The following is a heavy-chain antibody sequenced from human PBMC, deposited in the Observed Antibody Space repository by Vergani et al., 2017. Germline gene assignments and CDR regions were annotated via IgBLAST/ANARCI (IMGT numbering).Heavy chain of an antibody. CDR3: AILRLRAFDI. Sequence: QVQLVESGGGVVQPGRSLRLSCAASGFTFSSYGMHWVRQAPGKGLEWVAVIWYDGSNKYYADSVKGRFTISRDNSKNTLYLQMNSLRAEDTAVYYCAILRLRAFDIWGQGTMVAVSS. CDR2: IWYDGSNK. CDR1: GFTFSSYG. J-gene: IGHJ3*02. V-gene: IGHV3-33*01.